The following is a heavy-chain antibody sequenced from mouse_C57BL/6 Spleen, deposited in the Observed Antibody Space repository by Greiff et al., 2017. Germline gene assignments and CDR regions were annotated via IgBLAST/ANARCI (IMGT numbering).Heavy chain of an antibody. J-gene: IGHJ3*01. CDR2: IWWDDDK. CDR3: ARSDYDYDEGLY. Sequence: QVQLKESGPGILQPSQTLSLTCSFSGFSLSTFGMGVGWIRQPSGKGLEWLAHIWWDDDKYYNPALKSRLTISKDTSKNQVFLKIANVDTAATATYYCARSDYDYDEGLYWGQGTLVTVSA. CDR1: GFSLSTFGMG. D-gene: IGHD2-4*01. V-gene: IGHV8-8*01.